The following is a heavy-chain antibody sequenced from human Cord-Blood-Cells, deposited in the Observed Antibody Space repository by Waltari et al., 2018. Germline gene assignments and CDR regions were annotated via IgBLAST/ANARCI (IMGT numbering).Heavy chain of an antibody. J-gene: IGHJ4*02. CDR2: ISSSSSYI. CDR1: GFTVRSSS. Sequence: EVQLVASGGGLVKPGGYLRFPFAASGFTVRSSSMNWVRQVPGKGLEWFSSISSSSSYIYYADSVKGRFTISRDNAKNSLYLQMNSLRAEDTAVYYCARDGEVGATRVPFGYWGQGTLVTVSS. CDR3: ARDGEVGATRVPFGY. D-gene: IGHD1-26*01. V-gene: IGHV3-21*01.